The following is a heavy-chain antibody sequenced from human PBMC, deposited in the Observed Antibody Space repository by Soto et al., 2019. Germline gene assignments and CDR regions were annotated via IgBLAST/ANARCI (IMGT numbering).Heavy chain of an antibody. CDR3: ASPHVLRYFDWLLSGDFGMDV. Sequence: GGSLRLSCAASGFTFSTYAMHWVRQAPDKGLEWVAVISYDGSKENYADSVKGRFTISRDNSKNRVSLQMNSLRAEDTAVYYCASPHVLRYFDWLLSGDFGMDVWGQGTTVTVSS. V-gene: IGHV3-30-3*01. CDR2: ISYDGSKE. J-gene: IGHJ6*02. D-gene: IGHD3-9*01. CDR1: GFTFSTYA.